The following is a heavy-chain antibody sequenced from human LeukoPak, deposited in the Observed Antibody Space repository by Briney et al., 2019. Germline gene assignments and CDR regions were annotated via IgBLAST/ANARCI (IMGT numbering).Heavy chain of an antibody. CDR2: IYTSGST. CDR1: GGSISSGSYY. Sequence: SETLSLTCTVSGGSISSGSYYWSWIRQPAGKGLEWIGRIYTSGSTNYNPSLKSRVTISVDTSKNQFSLKLSSVTAADTAVYYCARKYDFWSGYSDDAFDIWGQGTMVTVSS. V-gene: IGHV4-61*02. J-gene: IGHJ3*02. CDR3: ARKYDFWSGYSDDAFDI. D-gene: IGHD3-3*01.